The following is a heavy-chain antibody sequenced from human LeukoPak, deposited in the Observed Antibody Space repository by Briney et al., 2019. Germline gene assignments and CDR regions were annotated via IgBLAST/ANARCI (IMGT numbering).Heavy chain of an antibody. CDR1: GGSISNYY. D-gene: IGHD5-12*01. CDR3: ATQGAQIMDTRHFDN. Sequence: PSETLSLTCTVSGGSISNYYWTWIRQPPGKGLEWIGYTYYSGSTNYNPSLKSRATISVDTSKNQFSLKLSSVTAADTAVYYCATQGAQIMDTRHFDNWGRGTLVTVSS. J-gene: IGHJ4*02. V-gene: IGHV4-59*08. CDR2: TYYSGST.